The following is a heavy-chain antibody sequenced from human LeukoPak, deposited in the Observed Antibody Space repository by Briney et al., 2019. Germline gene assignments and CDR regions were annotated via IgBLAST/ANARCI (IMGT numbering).Heavy chain of an antibody. J-gene: IGHJ4*02. V-gene: IGHV3-21*01. Sequence: PGGSLRLSCAASGFTFSSYSMNWVRQAPGKGLVWVSSISSSSSYIYYADSVKGRFTISRDNAKNSLYLQMNSLRAEDTAVYYCARDRFLYGDYEIFDYWGQGTLVTVSS. CDR1: GFTFSSYS. CDR2: ISSSSSYI. CDR3: ARDRFLYGDYEIFDY. D-gene: IGHD4-17*01.